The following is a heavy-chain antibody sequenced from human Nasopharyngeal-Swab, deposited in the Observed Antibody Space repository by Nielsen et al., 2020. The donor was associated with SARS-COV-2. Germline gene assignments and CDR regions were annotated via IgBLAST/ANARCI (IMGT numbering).Heavy chain of an antibody. CDR3: ARDDDLWSGYSNGMDV. Sequence: GESLKISCAASGFTFSSYSMNWVRQAPGKGLEWVSCISGSSSSIYYADSVKGRFTISRDNAKNSLYLQMNSLRAEDTAVYYCARDDDLWSGYSNGMDVWGQGTTVTVSS. CDR2: ISGSSSSI. J-gene: IGHJ6*02. D-gene: IGHD3-3*01. V-gene: IGHV3-48*04. CDR1: GFTFSSYS.